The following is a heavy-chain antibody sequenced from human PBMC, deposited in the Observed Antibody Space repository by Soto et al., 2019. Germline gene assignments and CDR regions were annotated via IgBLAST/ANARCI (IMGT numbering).Heavy chain of an antibody. CDR2: IYYSGST. CDR3: AREPIFGVVIHTYYGMDV. V-gene: IGHV4-31*03. Sequence: PSETLSLTCTVSGGSISSGGYYWSWIRQHPGKGLEWIGYIYYSGSTYYNPSLKSRVTISVDTSKNQFSLKLSSVTAADTAVYYCAREPIFGVVIHTYYGMDVWGQGTTVTVSS. D-gene: IGHD3-3*01. J-gene: IGHJ6*02. CDR1: GGSISSGGYY.